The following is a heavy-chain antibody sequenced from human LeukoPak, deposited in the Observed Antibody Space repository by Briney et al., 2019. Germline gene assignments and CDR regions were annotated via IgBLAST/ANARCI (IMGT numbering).Heavy chain of an antibody. D-gene: IGHD2-21*02. V-gene: IGHV3-9*01. CDR1: GFTFDDYA. CDR2: ISWNSGSI. CDR3: ASEIVVVTADHNYYYGMDV. J-gene: IGHJ6*02. Sequence: GRSLRLSCAAPGFTFDDYAMHWVRQAPGKGLEWVSGISWNSGSIGYADSVKGRFTISRDNSKNTLYLQMNSLRAEDTAVYYCASEIVVVTADHNYYYGMDVWGQGTTVTASS.